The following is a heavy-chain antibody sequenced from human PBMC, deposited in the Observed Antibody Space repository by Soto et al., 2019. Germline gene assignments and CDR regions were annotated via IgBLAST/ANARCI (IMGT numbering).Heavy chain of an antibody. Sequence: SETLSLTCTVSGGSISSYYWSWIRQPPGKGLEGIGYIYYSGSTNYNHSLKSRVTISVDTSKNQFSLKLSSVTAADTAVYYCARENSGWYEGFDYWGQGTLVTVSS. CDR3: ARENSGWYEGFDY. CDR1: GGSISSYY. V-gene: IGHV4-59*01. D-gene: IGHD6-19*01. CDR2: IYYSGST. J-gene: IGHJ4*02.